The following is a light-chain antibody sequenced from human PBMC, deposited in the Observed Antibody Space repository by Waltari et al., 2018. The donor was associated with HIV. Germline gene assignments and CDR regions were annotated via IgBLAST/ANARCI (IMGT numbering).Light chain of an antibody. CDR3: MQALQTPST. CDR2: LAS. J-gene: IGKJ5*01. V-gene: IGKV2-28*01. Sequence: DIVMTQSPLSLPVTPGASASISCESSQSLLESNGYNFLDWYVQKPGQSPQLLIYLASTRASGVPDRFSGSGSGTDFTLKISRVEADDVGVYYCMQALQTPSTFGQGTRLEIK. CDR1: QSLLESNGYNF.